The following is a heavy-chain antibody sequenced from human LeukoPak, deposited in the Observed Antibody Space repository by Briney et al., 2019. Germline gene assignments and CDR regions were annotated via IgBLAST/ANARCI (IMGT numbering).Heavy chain of an antibody. D-gene: IGHD2-21*02. J-gene: IGHJ4*02. Sequence: PSETLSLTCTVSGGSISSYYWNWIRQPPGKGLEWIGYIYYNGNTNYNSSLKNRVTISVDTSKNQFSLKLDSVTAADTAVYYCARRLVAGTSGWRSQHDYWGQGTLVTVSS. V-gene: IGHV4-59*01. CDR3: ARRLVAGTSGWRSQHDY. CDR1: GGSISSYY. CDR2: IYYNGNT.